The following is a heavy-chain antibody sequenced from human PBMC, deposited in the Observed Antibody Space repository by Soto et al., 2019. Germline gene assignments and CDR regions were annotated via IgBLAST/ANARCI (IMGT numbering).Heavy chain of an antibody. J-gene: IGHJ4*02. CDR1: GFTFNIYT. V-gene: IGHV3-23*01. D-gene: IGHD5-12*01. CDR2: IGARGSDP. Sequence: EVQLLESGGGLVQPGGSLRLSCAASGFTFNIYTMSWVRQAPGKGLEWVSGIGARGSDPFFPDSVKGRFTISRDNSIDMMYLLMNSLRAEDTAVYFCAKDGTYHIGDFYSWGQGTLVTVSS. CDR3: AKDGTYHIGDFYS.